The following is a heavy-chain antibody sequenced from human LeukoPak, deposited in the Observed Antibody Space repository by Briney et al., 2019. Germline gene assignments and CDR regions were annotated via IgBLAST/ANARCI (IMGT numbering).Heavy chain of an antibody. J-gene: IGHJ6*02. V-gene: IGHV1-69*13. CDR2: IIPIFGTA. CDR3: ARGRLMVRSRNYYYYGMDV. CDR1: GGTFSSYA. Sequence: SVKVSCKASGGTFSSYAISWVRQAPGQGLEWMGGIIPIFGTANHAQKFQGRVTITADESTSTAYMELSSLRSEDTAVYYCARGRLMVRSRNYYYYGMDVWGQGTTVTVSS. D-gene: IGHD3-10*01.